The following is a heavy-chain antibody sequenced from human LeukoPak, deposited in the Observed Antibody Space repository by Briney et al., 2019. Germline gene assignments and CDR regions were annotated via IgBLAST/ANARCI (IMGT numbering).Heavy chain of an antibody. CDR3: ARGLSGSYLFDY. V-gene: IGHV4-59*01. J-gene: IGHJ4*02. Sequence: PSETLSLTCTVSGGSISPYHWSCIRQPPGKGLEWIGYIYYSGSTNYNPALKSRVTISVDTSKNQFSLKVSSVTAAETAVYHCARGLSGSYLFDYWGQGTLVTVSS. CDR1: GGSISPYH. CDR2: IYYSGST. D-gene: IGHD3-10*01.